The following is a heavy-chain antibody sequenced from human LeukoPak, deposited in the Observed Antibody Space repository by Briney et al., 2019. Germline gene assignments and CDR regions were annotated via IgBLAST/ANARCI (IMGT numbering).Heavy chain of an antibody. CDR3: ARHRLGYCSGGSCYSRGYYYYGMDV. Sequence: PSETLSLTCAVYGGSFSGYYWSWIRQPPGKGLEWIGEINHSGSTNYNPSLKSRVTISVDTSKNQFSLKLSSVTAADTAVYYYARHRLGYCSGGSCYSRGYYYYGMDVWGQGTTVTVSS. V-gene: IGHV4-34*01. CDR1: GGSFSGYY. D-gene: IGHD2-15*01. J-gene: IGHJ6*02. CDR2: INHSGST.